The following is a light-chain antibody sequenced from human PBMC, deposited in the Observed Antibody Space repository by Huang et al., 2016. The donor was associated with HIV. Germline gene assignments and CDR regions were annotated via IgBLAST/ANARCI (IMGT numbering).Light chain of an antibody. CDR2: AAS. V-gene: IGKV3-15*01. CDR3: QQYNKWPPEYT. J-gene: IGKJ2*01. Sequence: VMMSQSPATLAASPGERATLSCGASQRVNTNLALYQQKPGQPPRLLIYAASTRATGVPARFAGSGSGTEFTLTIDSLQSDDFAVYYCQQYNKWPPEYTFGQGTRLEIK. CDR1: QRVNTN.